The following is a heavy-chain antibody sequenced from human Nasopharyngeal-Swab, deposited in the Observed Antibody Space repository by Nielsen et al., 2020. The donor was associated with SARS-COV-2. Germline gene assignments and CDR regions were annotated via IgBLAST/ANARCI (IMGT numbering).Heavy chain of an antibody. CDR1: GFKFDDYA. CDR3: ATSLIGAVADAYFDY. D-gene: IGHD6-19*01. J-gene: IGHJ4*02. V-gene: IGHV3-9*01. CDR2: ISWNSGFR. Sequence: SLKISCVASGFKFDDYAMHWVRQVPGKGLEWVSGISWNSGFRAQADSEQGRFFISRDNAENSLDLQMNSLRPEDTGLYYCATSLIGAVADAYFDYWGQGTRVTVSS.